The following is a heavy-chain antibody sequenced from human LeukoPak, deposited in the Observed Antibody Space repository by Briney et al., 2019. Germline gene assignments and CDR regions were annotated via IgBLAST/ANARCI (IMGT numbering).Heavy chain of an antibody. CDR1: GYTFTGYY. V-gene: IGHV1-2*02. J-gene: IGHJ4*02. Sequence: ASVKVSCKASGYTFTGYYMHRVRQAPGQGLEWMGWINPNSGGTNYAQKFQGRVTMTRDTSISTAYMELSRLRSDDTAVYYCARPPYSGSYYTDYWGQGTLVTVSS. CDR3: ARPPYSGSYYTDY. D-gene: IGHD1-26*01. CDR2: INPNSGGT.